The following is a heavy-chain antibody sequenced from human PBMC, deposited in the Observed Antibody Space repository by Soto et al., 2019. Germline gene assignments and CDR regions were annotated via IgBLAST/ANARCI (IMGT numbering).Heavy chain of an antibody. V-gene: IGHV3-23*01. Sequence: GGSLRLSCAASGFTFSGYAMTWVRQAPGKGLEWVSSISGSGANTYYADSVKGRFIISRDNSKNTVSLQMNSLRADDTAVYYCGKSPDLYYYGMDVWGQGTTVTVSS. CDR1: GFTFSGYA. CDR2: ISGSGANT. J-gene: IGHJ6*02. CDR3: GKSPDLYYYGMDV.